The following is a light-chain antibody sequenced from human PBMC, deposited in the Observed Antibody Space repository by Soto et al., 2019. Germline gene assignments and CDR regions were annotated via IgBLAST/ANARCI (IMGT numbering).Light chain of an antibody. J-gene: IGKJ4*01. V-gene: IGKV1-16*02. CDR3: QQYYSYPLT. CDR2: AAS. Sequence: DIQMNLSPSSLSASVGDRVTITCRASQNIAGYLGWFQQKPGKAPKPLIYAASALQSGVPSKFSGSGSGTDFTLTISSLQPEDFATYYCQQYYSYPLTFGGGTKVEIK. CDR1: QNIAGY.